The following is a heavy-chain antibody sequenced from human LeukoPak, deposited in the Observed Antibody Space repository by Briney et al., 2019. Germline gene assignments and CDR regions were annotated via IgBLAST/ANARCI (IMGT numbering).Heavy chain of an antibody. CDR1: GFTFSSYA. V-gene: IGHV3-23*01. CDR3: AKDPGLTGYFDY. CDR2: ISGSGGSA. Sequence: GGSLRLSCAASGFTFSSYAMSWVRQAPGKGLEWVSAISGSGGSAYYADSVKGRFTISRDNSKNTLYLQMNSLRAEDTAVYYCAKDPGLTGYFDYWGQGTLVTVSS. D-gene: IGHD3-9*01. J-gene: IGHJ4*02.